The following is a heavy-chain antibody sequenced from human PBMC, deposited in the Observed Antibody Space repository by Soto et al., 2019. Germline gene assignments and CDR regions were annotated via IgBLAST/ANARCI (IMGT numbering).Heavy chain of an antibody. CDR1: GFTVSSNY. CDR2: IYSGGST. D-gene: IGHD3-10*01. J-gene: IGHJ2*01. Sequence: GGSLRLSCAASGFTVSSNYMSWVRQAPGKGLEWVSVIYSGGSTYYADSVKGRFTISRDNSKNTLHLQMNSLRAEDTAVYYCASALRVRRNWYFDLWGRGTLVTVSS. V-gene: IGHV3-53*01. CDR3: ASALRVRRNWYFDL.